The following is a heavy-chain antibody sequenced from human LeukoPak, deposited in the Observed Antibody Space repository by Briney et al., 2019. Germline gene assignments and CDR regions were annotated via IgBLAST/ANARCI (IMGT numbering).Heavy chain of an antibody. D-gene: IGHD3-10*01. J-gene: IGHJ6*02. Sequence: PSETLSLTCAVYGGSFSGYYWSWIRQPPGKGLEWIGYIYYSGSTNYNPSLKSRVTISVDTSKNQFSLKLSSVTAADTAVYYCARDRGSGSYYNVDYYYGMDVWGQGTTVTVSS. CDR1: GGSFSGYY. V-gene: IGHV4-59*01. CDR2: IYYSGST. CDR3: ARDRGSGSYYNVDYYYGMDV.